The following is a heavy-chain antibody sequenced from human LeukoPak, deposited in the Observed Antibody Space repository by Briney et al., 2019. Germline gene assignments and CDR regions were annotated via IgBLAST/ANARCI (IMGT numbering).Heavy chain of an antibody. CDR2: IKDKANSYTT. V-gene: IGHV3-72*01. D-gene: IGHD3-10*01. CDR3: ARVGYYGSGSYSDRFYYYMDV. CDR1: GFTFSDHY. J-gene: IGHJ6*03. Sequence: GGSLRLSRAASGFTFSDHYMDWVRQAPGKGLEWVGRIKDKANSYTTVYAASVKGRFTISRDDSKNSLYLQMNSLKTEDTAVYYCARVGYYGSGSYSDRFYYYMDVCGKGTTVTVSS.